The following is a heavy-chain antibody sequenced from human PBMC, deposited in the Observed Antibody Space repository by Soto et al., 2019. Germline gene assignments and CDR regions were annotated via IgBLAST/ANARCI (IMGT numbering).Heavy chain of an antibody. Sequence: SETLSLTCAVHGGSFSGYYWSWIRQPPGKGLEWIGEINHSGSTNYNPSLKSRVTISVDTSKNQFSLKLSSVTAADTAVYYCASRRSIAPGYYFDYWGQGTLVTVSS. D-gene: IGHD6-6*01. CDR2: INHSGST. CDR1: GGSFSGYY. V-gene: IGHV4-34*01. CDR3: ASRRSIAPGYYFDY. J-gene: IGHJ4*02.